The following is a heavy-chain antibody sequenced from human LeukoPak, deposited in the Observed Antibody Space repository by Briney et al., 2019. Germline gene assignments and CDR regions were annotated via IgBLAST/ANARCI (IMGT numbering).Heavy chain of an antibody. Sequence: SETLSLTCTVSGGSISSYYWSWIRQPPGKGLEWIGYIYYSGSTYYNPSLKSRVTISVDTSKNQFSLKLSSVTAADTAVYYCARVPGYSGYDGFDLTYMDVWGKGTTVTVSS. CDR2: IYYSGST. D-gene: IGHD5-12*01. J-gene: IGHJ6*03. CDR3: ARVPGYSGYDGFDLTYMDV. V-gene: IGHV4-59*12. CDR1: GGSISSYY.